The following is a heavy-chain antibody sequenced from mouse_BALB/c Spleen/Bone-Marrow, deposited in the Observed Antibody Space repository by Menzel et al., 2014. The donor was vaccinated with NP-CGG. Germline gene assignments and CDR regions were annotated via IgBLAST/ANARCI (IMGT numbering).Heavy chain of an antibody. V-gene: IGHV1S41*01. CDR2: IAPGRGST. CDR3: ARFPSYYGNYGAMDY. D-gene: IGHD2-1*01. CDR1: GYTFTSYW. Sequence: DLVKPGASVKLSCKASGYTFTSYWINWIKQRPGQGLEWIGRIAPGRGSTYYNEMFKGKATLTVDTSSSTAYIQLSSLSSEDSAVYFCARFPSYYGNYGAMDYWGQGTSVTVSS. J-gene: IGHJ4*01.